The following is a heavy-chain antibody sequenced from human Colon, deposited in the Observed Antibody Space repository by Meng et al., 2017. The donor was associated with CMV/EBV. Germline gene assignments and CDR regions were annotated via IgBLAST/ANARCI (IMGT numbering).Heavy chain of an antibody. CDR2: INPNNGYT. Sequence: QVQLVLSGAEVKKPGASVKVSCKASGFNLNDYYMHWVRQAPGQGPEWMGWINPNNGYTHYAQKFQGRVTMTSDTSITTVYMEVSRLGSDDTAIYYCARDGVRVYMDGPSFPDFWGQGTLVTVSS. CDR3: ARDGVRVYMDGPSFPDF. J-gene: IGHJ4*02. V-gene: IGHV1-2*02. D-gene: IGHD2-8*01. CDR1: GFNLNDYY.